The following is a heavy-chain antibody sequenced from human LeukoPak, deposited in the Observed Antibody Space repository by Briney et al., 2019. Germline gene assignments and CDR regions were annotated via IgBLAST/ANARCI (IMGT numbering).Heavy chain of an antibody. Sequence: SETLSLTCTVSGGSISSGDYYWSWIRQPPGKGLEWIGYIYYSGSTYYNPSLKSRVTISVDTSKNQFSLKLSSVTAADTAVYYCARVSSSSWYEAQTFDYWGQGTLVTVSS. D-gene: IGHD6-13*01. V-gene: IGHV4-30-4*08. CDR3: ARVSSSSWYEAQTFDY. J-gene: IGHJ4*02. CDR2: IYYSGST. CDR1: GGSISSGDYY.